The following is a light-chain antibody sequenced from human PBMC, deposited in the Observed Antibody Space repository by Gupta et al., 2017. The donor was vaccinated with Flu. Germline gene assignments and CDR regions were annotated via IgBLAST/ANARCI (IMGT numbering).Light chain of an antibody. J-gene: IGLJ3*02. Sequence: QSALTQPRSVSGTPGQSVTISCTGTSSDVGGYNYVSWYQQHTGKAPKLINYDVTKRPPGVPDRFSGSKSANTASLTISGRQTEDEADYYCYSDAGGDIWVFGGGTKRTVL. V-gene: IGLV2-11*01. CDR3: YSDAGGDIWV. CDR1: SSDVGGYNY. CDR2: DVT.